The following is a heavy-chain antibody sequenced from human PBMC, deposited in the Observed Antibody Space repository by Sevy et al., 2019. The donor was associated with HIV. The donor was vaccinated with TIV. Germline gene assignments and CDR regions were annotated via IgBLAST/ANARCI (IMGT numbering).Heavy chain of an antibody. CDR3: VREGVGGYSYSLDC. V-gene: IGHV3-7*01. Sequence: GGSLRLSCAASGLPFRSYWWSWVAKAQGRGREWGATRKEEGSERNYVDSVKGRFTISRDNAKNSLYLQMNSLRAEDTAVYYCVREGVGGYSYSLDCWGQGTLVTVSS. CDR1: GLPFRSYW. D-gene: IGHD5-18*01. CDR2: RKEEGSER. J-gene: IGHJ4*02.